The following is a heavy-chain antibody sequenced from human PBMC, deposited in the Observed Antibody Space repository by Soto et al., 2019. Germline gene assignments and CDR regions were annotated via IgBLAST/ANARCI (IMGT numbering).Heavy chain of an antibody. CDR3: ARTGGAVWYFDY. CDR2: TYYSGST. D-gene: IGHD2-21*01. CDR1: GGSISSGDYY. Sequence: SETLSLTCTVSGGSISSGDYYWSWIRQPPGKGLEWIGYTYYSGSTYYNPSLKSRVTISVDTSKNQFSLKLSSVTAADTAVYYCARTGGAVWYFDYWGQGXLVTVYS. V-gene: IGHV4-30-4*01. J-gene: IGHJ4*02.